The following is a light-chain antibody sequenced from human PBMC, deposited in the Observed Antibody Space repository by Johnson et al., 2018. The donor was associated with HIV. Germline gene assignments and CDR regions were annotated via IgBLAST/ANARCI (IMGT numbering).Light chain of an antibody. CDR1: SSNIGNNY. Sequence: QSVLTQPPSVSAAPGQKVTISCSGSSSNIGNNYVSWYQQLPGTAPKLLIYDNNKRPSGIPDRFSGSKSGTSATLGITGLPTGDEADYYCGTWDSSLSAAFYVFGTGTKVTGL. J-gene: IGLJ1*01. V-gene: IGLV1-51*01. CDR3: GTWDSSLSAAFYV. CDR2: DNN.